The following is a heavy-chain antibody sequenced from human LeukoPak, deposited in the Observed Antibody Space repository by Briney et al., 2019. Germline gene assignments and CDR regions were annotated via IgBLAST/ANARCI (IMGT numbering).Heavy chain of an antibody. Sequence: SETLSLTCAVYGGSFSGYYWSWIRQPPGKGLEWIGEINHSGSTNYNPSLKSRVTISVDTSKNQFSLKLSSVTAADTAVYYCVRGDRDGYPYYFDYWGQGTLVTVSS. CDR3: VRGDRDGYPYYFDY. CDR1: GGSFSGYY. J-gene: IGHJ4*02. D-gene: IGHD5-24*01. CDR2: INHSGST. V-gene: IGHV4-34*01.